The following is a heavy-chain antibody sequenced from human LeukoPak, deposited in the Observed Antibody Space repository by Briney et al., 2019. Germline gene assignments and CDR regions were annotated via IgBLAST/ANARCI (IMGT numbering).Heavy chain of an antibody. D-gene: IGHD3-3*01. J-gene: IGHJ6*02. CDR3: AKDQSTILGYYYGMDV. CDR1: GFTFSSYA. V-gene: IGHV3-23*01. CDR2: ISGSGGST. Sequence: GASLRLSCAASGFTFSSYAMSWVRQAPGKGLEWVSAISGSGGSTYCADSVKGRFTISRDNSKNTLYLQMNSLRAEDTAVYYCAKDQSTILGYYYGMDVWGQGTTVTVSS.